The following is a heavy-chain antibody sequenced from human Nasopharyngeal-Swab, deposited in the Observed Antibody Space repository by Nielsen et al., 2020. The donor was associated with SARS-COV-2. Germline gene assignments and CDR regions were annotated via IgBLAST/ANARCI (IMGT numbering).Heavy chain of an antibody. CDR3: ARDLSPRDYVSDY. V-gene: IGHV1-18*01. D-gene: IGHD4-17*01. CDR1: CYSFTSYV. Sequence: ASVKVSCKASCYSFTSYVISLLRQVPVQWLEFMGWISAYNGNTNYAQKLQGRVTMTTDTSTSIAYMEVRSLRSDDTAVYYCARDLSPRDYVSDYSVQGTLVTVSS. CDR2: ISAYNGNT. J-gene: IGHJ4*02.